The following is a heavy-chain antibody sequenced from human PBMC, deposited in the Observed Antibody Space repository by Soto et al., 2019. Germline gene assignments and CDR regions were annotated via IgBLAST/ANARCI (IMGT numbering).Heavy chain of an antibody. D-gene: IGHD2-15*01. J-gene: IGHJ5*02. V-gene: IGHV3-48*02. CDR3: ARGDRFRCSGDRCFSDGLFLS. CDR2: INGSSSTM. CDR1: GFTFGIYS. Sequence: EVQLVESGGGLVQRGGSLRLSCAASGFTFGIYSMNWVRQAPGKGLEWISYINGSSSTMYYADSVKGRFIISRDNADTSLYLQMHTLRDADTPVYYCARGDRFRCSGDRCFSDGLFLSWGQVALVTVS.